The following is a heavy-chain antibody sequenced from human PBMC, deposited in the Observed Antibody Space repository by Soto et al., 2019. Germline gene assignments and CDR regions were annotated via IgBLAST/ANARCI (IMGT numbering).Heavy chain of an antibody. CDR1: GFTFSSYS. V-gene: IGHV3-21*01. Sequence: GSLRLSCAASGFTFSSYSMNWVRQAPGKGLEWVSSISSSSSYIYYADSVKGRFTISRDNAKNSLYLQMNSLRAEDTAVYYCARDTSRYCSSTSCPSYPWGQGTLVTVSS. J-gene: IGHJ5*02. D-gene: IGHD2-2*01. CDR3: ARDTSRYCSSTSCPSYP. CDR2: ISSSSSYI.